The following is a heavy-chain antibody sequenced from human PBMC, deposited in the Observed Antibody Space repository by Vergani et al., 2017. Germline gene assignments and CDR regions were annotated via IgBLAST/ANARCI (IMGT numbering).Heavy chain of an antibody. CDR2: ISGRGGST. CDR1: GFTFNHYA. D-gene: IGHD5-12*01. Sequence: EVQLLESGGDLVQPGGSLRLSCSASGFTFNHYAMNWVRQAPGKGLAWVSGISGRGGSTYYAGSVKGRFTISRDSSKNTLYLQMNSLSAGDTAVYYCAKANPRNSGYDYLYYYHAMDVWGQGTTVTVAS. J-gene: IGHJ6*02. V-gene: IGHV3-23*01. CDR3: AKANPRNSGYDYLYYYHAMDV.